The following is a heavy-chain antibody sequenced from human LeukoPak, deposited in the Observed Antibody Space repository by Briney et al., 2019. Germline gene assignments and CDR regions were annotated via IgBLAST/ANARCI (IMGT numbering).Heavy chain of an antibody. D-gene: IGHD2/OR15-2a*01. J-gene: IGHJ6*02. Sequence: GGSLRLSCAASGFTFSSYAMSWVRQAPGKGLEWVSAISGSGGSTYYADSVKGRFTISRDNSKNTLYLQMNSLRAEDTAVYYCAKSRVIYYYYGMDVWGQGTTVTVSS. V-gene: IGHV3-23*01. CDR3: AKSRVIYYYYGMDV. CDR2: ISGSGGST. CDR1: GFTFSSYA.